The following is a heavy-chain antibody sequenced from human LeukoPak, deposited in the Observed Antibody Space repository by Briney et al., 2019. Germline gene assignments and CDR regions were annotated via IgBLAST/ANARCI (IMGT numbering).Heavy chain of an antibody. J-gene: IGHJ6*03. D-gene: IGHD1-26*01. V-gene: IGHV3-48*03. CDR1: GFTFSSYE. CDR3: AKEGVGATVNYYYYMDV. CDR2: ISSSGSTI. Sequence: GGSLRLSCAASGFTFSSYEMNWVRQAPGKGLEWVSYISSSGSTIYYADSVKGRFTISRDNAKNSLYLQMNSLRAEDTAVYYCAKEGVGATVNYYYYMDVWGKGTTVTVSS.